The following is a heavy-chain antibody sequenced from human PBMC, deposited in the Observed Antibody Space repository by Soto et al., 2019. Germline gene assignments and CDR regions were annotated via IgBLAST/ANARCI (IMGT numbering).Heavy chain of an antibody. CDR3: AREEYYYYGMDV. Sequence: PGGSLRLSCAASGFTVSSNHMSWVRQAPGKGLEWVSVIYSGGSTYYADSVKGRFTISRDNSKNTLYVQMNSLRAEDTAVYYCAREEYYYYGMDVWGQGTTVTVSS. J-gene: IGHJ6*02. CDR1: GFTVSSNH. V-gene: IGHV3-66*01. CDR2: IYSGGST.